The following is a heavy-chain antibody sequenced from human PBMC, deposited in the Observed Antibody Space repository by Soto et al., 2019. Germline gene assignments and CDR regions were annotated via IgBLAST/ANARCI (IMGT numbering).Heavy chain of an antibody. CDR3: ARPLGQWLVHIQDYYYGMDV. D-gene: IGHD6-19*01. J-gene: IGHJ6*02. CDR2: INAGNGNT. V-gene: IGHV1-3*01. CDR1: GYTFTSYA. Sequence: GASVKVSCKASGYTFTSYAMHWVRQAPGQRLEWMGWINAGNGNTKYSQKFQGRVTITRDTSASTAYMELSSLRSEDTAVYYCARPLGQWLVHIQDYYYGMDVWGQGTTVTVSS.